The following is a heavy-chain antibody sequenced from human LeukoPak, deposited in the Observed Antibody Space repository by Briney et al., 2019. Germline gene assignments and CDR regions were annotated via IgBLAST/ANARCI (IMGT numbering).Heavy chain of an antibody. Sequence: PGGSLRLSCAASGFAASGFTFSTFGMHWVRQAPGKGLEWVAFIRYDGSNKYYADSVKGRFTISRDNSKNTLYLQMNSLRAEDTAVYYCARGDYYDSSGYLQSWGQGTLVTVSS. CDR1: GFTFSTFG. D-gene: IGHD3-22*01. J-gene: IGHJ4*02. CDR3: ARGDYYDSSGYLQS. CDR2: IRYDGSNK. V-gene: IGHV3-30*02.